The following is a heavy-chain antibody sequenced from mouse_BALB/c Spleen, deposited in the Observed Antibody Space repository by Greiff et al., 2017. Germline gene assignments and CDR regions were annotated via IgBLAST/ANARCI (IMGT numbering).Heavy chain of an antibody. V-gene: IGHV1S29*02. D-gene: IGHD1-2*01. CDR3: ARSGGATAYFDY. Sequence: VQLQQSGPELVKPGASVKISCKASGYTFTDYNMHWVKQSHGKSLEWIGYIYPYNGGTGYNQKFKSKATLTVDNSSSTAYMELRSLTSEDSAVYYCARSGGATAYFDYWGQGTTLTVSS. J-gene: IGHJ2*01. CDR1: GYTFTDYN. CDR2: IYPYNGGT.